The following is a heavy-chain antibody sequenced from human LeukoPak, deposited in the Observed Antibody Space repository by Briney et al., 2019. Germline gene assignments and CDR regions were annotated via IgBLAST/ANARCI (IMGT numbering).Heavy chain of an antibody. V-gene: IGHV3-23*01. CDR1: GFTFSSYA. CDR2: ISGSGGST. CDR3: AKRHYDFWSGYQNQMYYFDY. D-gene: IGHD3-3*01. Sequence: GGSLRLSCAASGFTFSSYAMSWVRQAPGKGLEWVSAISGSGGSTYYADSVKDRFTISRDNSKNTLYLQMNSLRAEDTAVYYCAKRHYDFWSGYQNQMYYFDYWGRGTLVTVSS. J-gene: IGHJ4*02.